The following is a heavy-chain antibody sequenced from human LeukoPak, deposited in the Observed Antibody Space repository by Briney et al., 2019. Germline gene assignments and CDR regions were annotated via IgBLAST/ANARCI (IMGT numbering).Heavy chain of an antibody. Sequence: PGGSLTLSYAASGFTFSNYEMNWVRQAPGKGLEWVSYIGNYSSSIYYADSVKGRFTISRDNANNSLYLQMNSLRAEDTAVYYCARDLRVRGSYYGMDVWGQGTTVTVSS. CDR1: GFTFSNYE. D-gene: IGHD3-10*01. CDR2: IGNYSSSI. V-gene: IGHV3-48*03. CDR3: ARDLRVRGSYYGMDV. J-gene: IGHJ6*02.